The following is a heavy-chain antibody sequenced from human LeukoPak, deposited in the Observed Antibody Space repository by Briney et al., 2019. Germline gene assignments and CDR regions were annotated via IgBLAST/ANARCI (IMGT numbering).Heavy chain of an antibody. J-gene: IGHJ4*02. CDR1: GFTFRNYW. D-gene: IGHD1-26*01. Sequence: GESLRLSCAASGFTFRNYWMSWVRQAPGKGLEWVATIKQDGSEKYYGDSVKGRFTISRDNAQSSLFLQMNSLRDEDAAVYFCASMWEGGYWGQGTLVTVSS. V-gene: IGHV3-7*01. CDR2: IKQDGSEK. CDR3: ASMWEGGY.